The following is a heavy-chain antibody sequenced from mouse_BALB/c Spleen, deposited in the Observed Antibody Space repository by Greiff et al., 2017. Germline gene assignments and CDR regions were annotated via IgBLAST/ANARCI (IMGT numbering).Heavy chain of an antibody. J-gene: IGHJ3*01. Sequence: QVQLQQPGAELVMPGASVKMSCKASGYTFTDYWMHWVKQRPGQGLEWIGAIDTSDSYTSYNQKFKGKATLTVDESSSTAYMQLSSLTSEDSAVYYCARGDRYDWFAYWGQGTLVTVSA. CDR3: ARGDRYDWFAY. D-gene: IGHD2-14*01. CDR1: GYTFTDYW. V-gene: IGHV1-69*01. CDR2: IDTSDSYT.